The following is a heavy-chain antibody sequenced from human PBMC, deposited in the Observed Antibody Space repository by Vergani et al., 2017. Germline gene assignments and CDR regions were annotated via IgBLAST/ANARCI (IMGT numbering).Heavy chain of an antibody. D-gene: IGHD6-13*01. V-gene: IGHV3-30-3*01. CDR3: ASVGLDSSWYIGDY. CDR2: ISYDGSNK. CDR1: GFTFSSYA. Sequence: QVQLVESGGGVVQPGRSLRLSCAASGFTFSSYAMHWVRQAQGKGREWVAVISYDGSNKYYADTVKGRFTISRDNSKNTLYLQMNRLRAEDTAVYYCASVGLDSSWYIGDYWGQGTLVTVSS. J-gene: IGHJ4*02.